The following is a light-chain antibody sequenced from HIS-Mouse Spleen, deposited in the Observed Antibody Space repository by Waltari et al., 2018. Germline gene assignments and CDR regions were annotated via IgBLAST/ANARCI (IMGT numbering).Light chain of an antibody. CDR2: DVS. V-gene: IGLV2-14*03. J-gene: IGLJ1*01. Sequence: QSALTQPASVSGSPGQSITISCTGTSSDVGGYNYVSWYQQHPGKAPKLMLYDVSNRPSRVSNRFSGSKSGNTAYLTISGLQAEDEADYYCSSYTSSSTYVFGTGTKVTVL. CDR3: SSYTSSSTYV. CDR1: SSDVGGYNY.